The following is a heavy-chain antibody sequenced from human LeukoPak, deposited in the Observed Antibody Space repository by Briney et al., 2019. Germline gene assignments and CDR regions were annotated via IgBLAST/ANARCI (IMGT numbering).Heavy chain of an antibody. V-gene: IGHV4-59*01. CDR2: IYYSGST. J-gene: IGHJ5*02. CDR1: GGSISSYY. Sequence: PSETLSLTCTVSGGSISSYYWSWIRQPPGKGLEWIGYIYYSGSTNYNPSLKSRVTISVDTSKNQFSLKLSSVTAADTAVYCCARDYYDSSGYCFNWFDPWGQGTLVTVSS. CDR3: ARDYYDSSGYCFNWFDP. D-gene: IGHD3-22*01.